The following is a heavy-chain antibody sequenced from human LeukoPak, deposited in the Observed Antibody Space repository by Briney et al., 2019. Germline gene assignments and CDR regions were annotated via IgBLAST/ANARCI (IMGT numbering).Heavy chain of an antibody. Sequence: EASVKVSCKASGYTFTSYGISWVRQAPGQGLEWMGWINPNSGGTNYAQKFQGRVTMTRDTSISTAYMELSRLRSDDTAVYYCARVGIYYYYGMDVWGQGTTVTVSS. J-gene: IGHJ6*02. CDR2: INPNSGGT. V-gene: IGHV1-2*02. CDR3: ARVGIYYYYGMDV. CDR1: GYTFTSYG. D-gene: IGHD7-27*01.